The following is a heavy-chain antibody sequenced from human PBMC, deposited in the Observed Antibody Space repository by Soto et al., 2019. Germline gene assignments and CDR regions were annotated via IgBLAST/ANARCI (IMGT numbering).Heavy chain of an antibody. CDR1: DFASGSYG. V-gene: IGHV3-33*01. CDR2: KCNGGSNN. Sequence: QVQLVESGGGVARPGRPLSFPVARSDFASGSYGSQWVRQPPATGQDRVYFKCNGGSNNHYQDSVKGRFTISRDNSKHTLYLQMNSLRAEDTAVYYCARQDCSSTNGYGRQEYYGLDVWGQGTTVTVAS. D-gene: IGHD2-2*01. J-gene: IGHJ6*02. CDR3: ARQDCSSTNGYGRQEYYGLDV.